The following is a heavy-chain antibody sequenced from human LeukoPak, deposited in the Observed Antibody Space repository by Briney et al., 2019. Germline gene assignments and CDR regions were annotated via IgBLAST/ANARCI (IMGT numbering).Heavy chain of an antibody. D-gene: IGHD3-22*01. V-gene: IGHV3-66*01. Sequence: PGGSLRLSCAASGFTVSSNYMSWVRQAPGKGLEWVSVIYSGGSTYYADSVKGRFTISRDNSKNTLYLQMNSLRAEDTAVYYCAKGSVGYYYYDSSGYALDYWGQGTLVTVSS. CDR3: AKGSVGYYYYDSSGYALDY. J-gene: IGHJ4*02. CDR1: GFTVSSNY. CDR2: IYSGGST.